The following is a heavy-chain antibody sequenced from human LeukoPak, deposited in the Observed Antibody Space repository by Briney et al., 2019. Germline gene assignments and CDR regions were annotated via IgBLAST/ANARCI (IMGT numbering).Heavy chain of an antibody. Sequence: GGSLRLSCAASGFTFDDYTMHWVRQAPGKGLEWVSLIRWDGDTTYYADSVKRGFTISRDNIKHSVCVEIKSLSTEDSALYYCAKAHYYDTTIFDSAFWGTRPLDYWGQGTLVTVSS. CDR1: GFTFDDYT. V-gene: IGHV3-43*01. J-gene: IGHJ4*02. CDR3: AKAHYYDTTIFDSAFWGTRPLDY. CDR2: IRWDGDTT. D-gene: IGHD3-22*01.